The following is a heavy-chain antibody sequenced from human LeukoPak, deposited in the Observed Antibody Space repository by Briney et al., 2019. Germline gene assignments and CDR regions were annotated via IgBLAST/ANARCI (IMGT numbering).Heavy chain of an antibody. D-gene: IGHD1-1*01. V-gene: IGHV1-58*01. CDR3: AATSTGTHYYYGMDV. J-gene: IGHJ6*02. CDR1: GFTFTSSA. Sequence: GASVNVSFTASGFTFTSSAVQWVRQARGQRLEWIGWIVVGSGNTNYAQKFQERVTITRDMSTSTAYMELSSLRSEDTAVYYCAATSTGTHYYYGMDVWGQGTTVTVSS. CDR2: IVVGSGNT.